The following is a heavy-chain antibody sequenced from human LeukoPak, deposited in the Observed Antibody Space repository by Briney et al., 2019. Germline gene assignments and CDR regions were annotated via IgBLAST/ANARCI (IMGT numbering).Heavy chain of an antibody. V-gene: IGHV1-2*04. CDR2: INPNSGGT. J-gene: IGHJ6*02. CDR1: GYTFTGYY. D-gene: IGHD6-19*01. CDR3: AREHSSGWLKDYYYYGMDV. Sequence: ASVKVSCKASGYTFTGYYMHWVRQAPGQGLEWMGWINPNSGGTNYAQKFQGWVTMTRDTSISTAYMELSRLRSDDTAVYYCAREHSSGWLKDYYYYGMDVWGQGTTVTVSS.